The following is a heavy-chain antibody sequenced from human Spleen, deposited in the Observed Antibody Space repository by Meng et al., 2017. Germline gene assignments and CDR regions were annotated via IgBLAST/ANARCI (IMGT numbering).Heavy chain of an antibody. CDR1: GGSISSSTYY. Sequence: QLQLQESGPGLVKSSETLSLTCTVSGGSISSSTYYWGWIRQPPGKGLEWMGSIDYSGNTYFNPSLKSRVTISIDTSRNQFSLWLTSVTAADTAVYYCVRSSGWVKTGFDPWGQGTLVTVSS. J-gene: IGHJ5*02. CDR3: VRSSGWVKTGFDP. D-gene: IGHD6-19*01. V-gene: IGHV4-39*01. CDR2: IDYSGNT.